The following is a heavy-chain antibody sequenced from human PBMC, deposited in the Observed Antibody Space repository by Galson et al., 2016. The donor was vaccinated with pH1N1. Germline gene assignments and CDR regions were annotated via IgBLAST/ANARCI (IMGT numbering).Heavy chain of an antibody. V-gene: IGHV3-7*03. CDR1: GFTFSNYW. J-gene: IGHJ4*02. CDR2: IKEDGSET. CDR3: AKGGRDYYDSRGLLDS. Sequence: SLRLSCAASGFTFSNYWMHWVRQVPGKGLEWVANIKEDGSETYYMDSVKGRFTISRDNSKSTLYLQMHSLRDEDTALYYCAKGGRDYYDSRGLLDSWGQGTLVTVSS. D-gene: IGHD3-22*01.